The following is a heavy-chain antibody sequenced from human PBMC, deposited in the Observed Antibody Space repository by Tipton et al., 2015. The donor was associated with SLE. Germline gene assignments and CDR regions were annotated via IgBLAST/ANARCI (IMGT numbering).Heavy chain of an antibody. J-gene: IGHJ4*02. D-gene: IGHD6-13*01. Sequence: LRLSCTVSGGSISSGGYYWSWIRQHPGKGLEWIGYIYYSGSTYYNPSLKSRVTISVDTSKNQFSLKLSSVTAADPAVYYCARSLPTQLVVDYWGQGTLVTVSS. CDR2: IYYSGST. CDR1: GGSISSGGYY. V-gene: IGHV4-31*02. CDR3: ARSLPTQLVVDY.